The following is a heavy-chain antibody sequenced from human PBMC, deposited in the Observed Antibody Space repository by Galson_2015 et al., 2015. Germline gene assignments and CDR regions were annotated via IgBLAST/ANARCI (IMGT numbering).Heavy chain of an antibody. CDR1: GFTFSYNV. V-gene: IGHV3-23*01. Sequence: SLRLSCAASGFTFSYNVMSWVRQAPGKGLEWVSAISGSGGSTYYADSVKGRFTISRDNSKNTLYLQMNSLRAEDTAVYYCAKDLTIFEVYYMDVWGKGTTVTVSS. J-gene: IGHJ6*03. CDR2: ISGSGGST. D-gene: IGHD3-3*01. CDR3: AKDLTIFEVYYMDV.